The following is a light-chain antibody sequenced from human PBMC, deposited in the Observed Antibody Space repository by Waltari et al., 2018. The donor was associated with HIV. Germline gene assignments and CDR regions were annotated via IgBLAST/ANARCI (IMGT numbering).Light chain of an antibody. CDR1: TGAVTSGHY. V-gene: IGLV7-46*01. CDR2: DTS. J-gene: IGLJ2*01. Sequence: QAVVTQEPSLTVSPGGTVTLTCGSSTGAVTSGHYPSWFQQKPGQAPRTLIYDTSNRHALTPSRFSVCLLGGKAALTLSGAQPEDEAEYYCLLSYSGARVFGGGTKLTVL. CDR3: LLSYSGARV.